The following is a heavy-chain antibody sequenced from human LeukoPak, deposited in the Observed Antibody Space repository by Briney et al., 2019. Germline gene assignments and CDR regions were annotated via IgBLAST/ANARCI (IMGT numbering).Heavy chain of an antibody. J-gene: IGHJ4*02. CDR1: GFTFSSYA. CDR2: ISYDGSNK. V-gene: IGHV3-30*04. D-gene: IGHD3-22*01. CDR3: ARSKIVVVILD. Sequence: GGSLRLSCAASGFTFSSYAMSWVRQAPGKGLEWVAVISYDGSNKYYADSVKGRFTISRDNSKNTLYLQMNSLRAEDTAVYYCARSKIVVVILDWGQGTLVTVSS.